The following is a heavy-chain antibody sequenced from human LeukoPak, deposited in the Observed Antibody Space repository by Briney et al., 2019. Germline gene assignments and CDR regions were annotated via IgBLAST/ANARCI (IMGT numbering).Heavy chain of an antibody. V-gene: IGHV4-31*03. D-gene: IGHD3-22*01. J-gene: IGHJ3*02. CDR2: IYYSGST. CDR1: GGSISSGGYY. Sequence: PSQTLSLTCTVSGGSISSGGYYWSWIRPHPGKGLEWIGYIYYSGSTYYNPYLKSRVTISVDTSKNQFSLKLSSVTAADTAVYYCARETYYYDSSGYYRTDAFDIWGQGTMVTVSS. CDR3: ARETYYYDSSGYYRTDAFDI.